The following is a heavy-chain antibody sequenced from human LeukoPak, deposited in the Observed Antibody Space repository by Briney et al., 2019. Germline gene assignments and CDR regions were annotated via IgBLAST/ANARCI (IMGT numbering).Heavy chain of an antibody. J-gene: IGHJ4*02. CDR1: AGSISSYS. CDR3: AGDYGSGSYRFDY. Sequence: PSETLSLTCTVSAGSISSYSWSWIRQPPGKGLEWIGYIYYSGRTAYNPSLTSRVTISIDASKDQFSLRLSSVTAADTAIYYCAGDYGSGSYRFDYWGQGTLVTVSS. CDR2: IYYSGRT. D-gene: IGHD3-10*01. V-gene: IGHV4-59*03.